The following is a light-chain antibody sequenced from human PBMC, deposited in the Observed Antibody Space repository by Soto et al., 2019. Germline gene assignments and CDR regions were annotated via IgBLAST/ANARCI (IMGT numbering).Light chain of an antibody. CDR3: QQYNSWPRT. Sequence: EIVMTQSAATLSVSPGERATLSCRPSQSVGSNLAWYQQKPGQAPRLLIYGASTRGTGVPARFSGSGSGTEFTLTISSLQSEDFAVYYCQQYNSWPRTFGQGTKVDIK. V-gene: IGKV3-15*01. J-gene: IGKJ1*01. CDR1: QSVGSN. CDR2: GAS.